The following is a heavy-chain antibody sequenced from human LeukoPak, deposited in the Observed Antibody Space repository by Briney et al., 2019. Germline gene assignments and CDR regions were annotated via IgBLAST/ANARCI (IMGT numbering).Heavy chain of an antibody. CDR1: GYTFTGYY. CDR3: ARDLGSSSWYDY. J-gene: IGHJ4*02. V-gene: IGHV1-2*02. CDR2: INPNSGGT. Sequence: ASVKVSCKASGYTFTGYYMHWVRQAPGQRLEWMGWINPNSGGTNYAQKFQGRVTMTRDTSISTAYMELSRLRSDDTAVYYCARDLGSSSWYDYWGQGTLVTVSS. D-gene: IGHD6-13*01.